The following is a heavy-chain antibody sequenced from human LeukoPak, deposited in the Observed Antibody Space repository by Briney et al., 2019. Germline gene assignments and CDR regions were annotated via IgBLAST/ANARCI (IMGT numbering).Heavy chain of an antibody. CDR3: ARYTSYDGMDV. V-gene: IGHV4-39*01. CDR1: GGSISYYY. Sequence: SETLSLTCTVSGGSISYYYWGWIRQPPGKGLEWIGSIYYSGSTYYNPSLKSRVTISVDTSKNQFSLKLSSVTAADTAVYYCARYTSYDGMDVWGQGTTVTVSS. D-gene: IGHD2-2*01. J-gene: IGHJ6*02. CDR2: IYYSGST.